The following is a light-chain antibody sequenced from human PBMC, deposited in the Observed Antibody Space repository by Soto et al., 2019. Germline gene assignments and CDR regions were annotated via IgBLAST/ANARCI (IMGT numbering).Light chain of an antibody. CDR2: VAS. Sequence: EVVMTQSPATLSVSPGERATLSCRASQSVSSLLAWYQQKPGQAPSLLLYVASTRATGIPDRCSAGGSGTELALTISSLQSEDFAIYYFQQYNNWPFTFGEGTKVESK. V-gene: IGKV3-15*01. J-gene: IGKJ4*01. CDR3: QQYNNWPFT. CDR1: QSVSSL.